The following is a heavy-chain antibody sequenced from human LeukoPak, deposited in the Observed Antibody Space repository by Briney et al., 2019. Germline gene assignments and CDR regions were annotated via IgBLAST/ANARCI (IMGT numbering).Heavy chain of an antibody. CDR3: ASHGDLGAYGNDY. D-gene: IGHD4-17*01. CDR1: GGTFSSYA. V-gene: IGHV1-69*13. CDR2: IIPIFGTA. J-gene: IGHJ4*02. Sequence: ASVKVSCKDSGGTFSSYAISWVRQAPGQGLEWLGGIIPIFGTANYAQKFQGRVTITADESTSTAYMELSSLRSEDPAVYYCASHGDLGAYGNDYWGQGTLVTVSS.